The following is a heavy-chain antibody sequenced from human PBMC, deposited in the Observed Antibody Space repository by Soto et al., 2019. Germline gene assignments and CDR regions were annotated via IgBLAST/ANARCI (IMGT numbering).Heavy chain of an antibody. Sequence: EVKLLESGGGLAQPGGSLRLSCVGSGFTFDSYAISWVRQAPGKGLQWISAISGNGAGTDYAHSVKGRFTISRDNYKKAVHLQMNSLRAEDTALYYCVIDTVGGYSILSGYYSAGLDVWGQGKMVTVSS. CDR2: ISGNGAGT. V-gene: IGHV3-23*01. J-gene: IGHJ3*01. CDR3: VIDTVGGYSILSGYYSAGLDV. D-gene: IGHD3-9*01. CDR1: GFTFDSYA.